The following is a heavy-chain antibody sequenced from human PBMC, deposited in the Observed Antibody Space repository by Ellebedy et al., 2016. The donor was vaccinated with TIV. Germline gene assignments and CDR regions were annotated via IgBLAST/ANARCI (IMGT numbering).Heavy chain of an antibody. CDR1: GFTFFTYW. CDR3: AKLGAGGN. CDR2: IHPDGSEK. D-gene: IGHD3-16*01. Sequence: GESLKISCAASGFTFFTYWMTWVRQTPGKGLEWVANIHPDGSEKYYVDSVKGRFTISRDNAKNSLFLQMNSLRAEDTAIYYCAKLGAGGNWGQGTLVTVSS. V-gene: IGHV3-7*02. J-gene: IGHJ4*02.